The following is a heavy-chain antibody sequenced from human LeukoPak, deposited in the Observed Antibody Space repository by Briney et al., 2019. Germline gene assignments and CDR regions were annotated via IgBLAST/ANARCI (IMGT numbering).Heavy chain of an antibody. D-gene: IGHD4-17*01. Sequence: SETLSLTCAVSGGSISSSNWWSWVRQPPGKGLEWIGYIYYSGSTNYNPSLKSRVTISVDTSKNQFSLKLSSVTAADTAVYYCARDLGDDFGYWFDPWGQGTLVTVSS. CDR1: GGSISSSNW. CDR2: IYYSGST. CDR3: ARDLGDDFGYWFDP. V-gene: IGHV4-4*02. J-gene: IGHJ5*02.